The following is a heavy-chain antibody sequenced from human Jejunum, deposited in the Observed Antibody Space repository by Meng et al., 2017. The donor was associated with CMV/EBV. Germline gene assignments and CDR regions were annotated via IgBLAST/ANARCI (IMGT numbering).Heavy chain of an antibody. J-gene: IGHJ4*02. CDR1: GGTFSSYA. V-gene: IGHV1-69*05. Sequence: CKASGGTFSSYAINWVRQAPGQGLEWMGANIPMFGTTNYAQKFQGRVTFTTDESASTVYMDLSSLRSEDTAIYYCANAHGISSPHFDSWGRGTLVTVSS. D-gene: IGHD4-23*01. CDR2: NIPMFGTT. CDR3: ANAHGISSPHFDS.